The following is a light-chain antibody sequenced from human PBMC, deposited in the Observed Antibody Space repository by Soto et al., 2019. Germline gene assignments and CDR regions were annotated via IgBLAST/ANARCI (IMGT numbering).Light chain of an antibody. V-gene: IGKV3-11*01. CDR2: DAS. J-gene: IGKJ5*01. CDR3: QQYNDWPPIT. CDR1: QSVSSY. Sequence: EIMLTQSPATLSLSPGEIATLSCRASQSVSSYLAWYQQKPGQAPRLLIYDASNRATGIPARFSGSGSGTDFTLTISSLQSEDFAVYYCQQYNDWPPITFGQGTRLEIK.